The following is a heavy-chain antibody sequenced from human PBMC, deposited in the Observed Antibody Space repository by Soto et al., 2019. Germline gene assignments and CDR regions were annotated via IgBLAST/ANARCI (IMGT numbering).Heavy chain of an antibody. D-gene: IGHD3-16*02. CDR2: INPSGDST. J-gene: IGHJ4*02. Sequence: ASVKVSCKASGYTFTSNYMQWVRQAPRQGLEWMGIINPSGDSTSYAQKFQGRVTMTRDTSTSTVYMELSSLRSEDTAVYYCARSYYDYVWGSYRSAHFDYWGQGTLVTVSS. CDR1: GYTFTSNY. V-gene: IGHV1-46*01. CDR3: ARSYYDYVWGSYRSAHFDY.